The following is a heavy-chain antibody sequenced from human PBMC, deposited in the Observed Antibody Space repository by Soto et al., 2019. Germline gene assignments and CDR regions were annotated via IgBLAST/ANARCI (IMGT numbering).Heavy chain of an antibody. CDR3: ATEPYCYDSSGYYNWFDP. CDR2: IIPIFGTA. Sequence: SVKVSCKASGGTFSSYAISWVRQAPGQGLEWMGGIIPIFGTANYAQKFQGRVTITADKSTSTAYMELSSLRSEDTAVYYCATEPYCYDSSGYYNWFDPWGQGTLVTVSS. D-gene: IGHD3-22*01. J-gene: IGHJ5*02. CDR1: GGTFSSYA. V-gene: IGHV1-69*06.